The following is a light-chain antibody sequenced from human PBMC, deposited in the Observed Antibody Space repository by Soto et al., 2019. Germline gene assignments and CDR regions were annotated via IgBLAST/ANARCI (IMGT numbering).Light chain of an antibody. Sequence: DIPMTQSPSTLSASVGDRVTITCRASQRISYWLAWYQQKPGKAPKLLIYKTSTLESGVPSRFSGSGSGTEFTLTISSLQPDDFATYYCQQYNTYLWTFGQGTKVEIK. CDR3: QQYNTYLWT. J-gene: IGKJ1*01. CDR1: QRISYW. V-gene: IGKV1-5*03. CDR2: KTS.